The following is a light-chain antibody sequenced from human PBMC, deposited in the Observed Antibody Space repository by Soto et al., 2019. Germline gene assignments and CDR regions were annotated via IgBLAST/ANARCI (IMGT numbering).Light chain of an antibody. CDR2: GAS. Sequence: EIVLTQSAGTLSLSPGERATLSCRASQSVSSNYLAWYQQKPGQAPRLLIYGASSRATGIPDRFSGSGSGTDFTLTIRRLEPEDFAVYYCQQYGSSYPWTFGQGTRWIS. V-gene: IGKV3-20*01. J-gene: IGKJ1*01. CDR3: QQYGSSYPWT. CDR1: QSVSSNY.